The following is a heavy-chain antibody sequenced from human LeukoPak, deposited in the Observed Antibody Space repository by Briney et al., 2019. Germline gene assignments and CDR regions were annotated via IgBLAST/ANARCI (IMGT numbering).Heavy chain of an antibody. Sequence: PGGSLRLSCAASGFTFDDYAMHWVRQAPGKGLEWVSGMSWNSGSIGYADSVKGRFTISRDNAKNSLYLQMNSLRAEDMALYYCAKDISAAAAGTGNYYYYMDVWGKGTTVTVSS. CDR1: GFTFDDYA. J-gene: IGHJ6*03. CDR3: AKDISAAAAGTGNYYYYMDV. V-gene: IGHV3-9*03. D-gene: IGHD6-13*01. CDR2: MSWNSGSI.